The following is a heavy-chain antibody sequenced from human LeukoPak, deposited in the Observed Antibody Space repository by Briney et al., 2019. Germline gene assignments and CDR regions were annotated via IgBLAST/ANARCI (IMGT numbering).Heavy chain of an antibody. V-gene: IGHV3-66*04. Sequence: PGGSLRLSCAASGFTVSNNYMSWVRQAPGKGLEWVSVIYSDGRTYYADSVKGRFTISRDNSKNTLYLQMNSLRAEDRALYYCARRLCSGGSCSSFDYWGQGTLVTVSS. CDR1: GFTVSNNY. CDR3: ARRLCSGGSCSSFDY. J-gene: IGHJ4*02. CDR2: IYSDGRT. D-gene: IGHD2-15*01.